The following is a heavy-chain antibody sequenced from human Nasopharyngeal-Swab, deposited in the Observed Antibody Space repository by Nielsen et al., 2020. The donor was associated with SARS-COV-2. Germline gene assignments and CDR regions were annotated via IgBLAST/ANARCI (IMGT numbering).Heavy chain of an antibody. Sequence: SETLSPTCAAYGGSFSGYYWSWIRQPPGKGLEWIGEINHSGSTNYNPSLKSRVTISVDTSKNQFSLKLSSVTAADTAVYYCARGGYSGYDSSNWFDPWGQGTLVTVSS. CDR2: INHSGST. CDR3: ARGGYSGYDSSNWFDP. J-gene: IGHJ5*02. V-gene: IGHV4-34*01. D-gene: IGHD5-12*01. CDR1: GGSFSGYY.